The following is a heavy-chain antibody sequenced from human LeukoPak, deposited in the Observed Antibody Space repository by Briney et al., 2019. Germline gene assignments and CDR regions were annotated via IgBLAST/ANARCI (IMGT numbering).Heavy chain of an antibody. CDR2: IYYTGSL. D-gene: IGHD5-24*01. CDR3: ARALRDGYNYAAFDI. V-gene: IGHV4-39*07. Sequence: SETLSLTCTVSGGSISSSSYYWGWVRQPPGKGLEWIGDIYYTGSLYYNPALKSRVTISVATSRNQFSLRVDSLTAADTAVYFCARALRDGYNYAAFDIWGQGTMVTVSS. CDR1: GGSISSSSYY. J-gene: IGHJ3*02.